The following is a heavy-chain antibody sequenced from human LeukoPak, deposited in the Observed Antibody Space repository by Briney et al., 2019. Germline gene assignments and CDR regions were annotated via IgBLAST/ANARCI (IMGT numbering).Heavy chain of an antibody. CDR3: ARRRVNSGTYYDYFDY. Sequence: SETLSLTCTVSGGSISSGDYYWSWIRQPPGKGLEWIGYIYYSGSTNYNPSLKTRVTISVDTSKNQFSLKLSSVTAADTAVYYCARRRVNSGTYYDYFDYWGQGTLVTVSS. V-gene: IGHV4-30-4*01. J-gene: IGHJ4*02. CDR1: GGSISSGDYY. D-gene: IGHD1-26*01. CDR2: IYYSGST.